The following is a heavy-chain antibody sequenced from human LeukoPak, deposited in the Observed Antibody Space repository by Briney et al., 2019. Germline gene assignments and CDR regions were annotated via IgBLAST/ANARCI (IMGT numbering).Heavy chain of an antibody. CDR1: GFTFSIYS. V-gene: IGHV3-21*01. D-gene: IGHD1-26*01. J-gene: IGHJ5*02. Sequence: GGSLRLSCAASGFTFSIYSMNWVRQAPGKGLEWVSSISSSSSYIYYADSVKGRFTISRDNAKNSLYLQMNSLRAEDTAVYYCARGGSTTRFDPWGQGTLVTVSS. CDR3: ARGGSTTRFDP. CDR2: ISSSSSYI.